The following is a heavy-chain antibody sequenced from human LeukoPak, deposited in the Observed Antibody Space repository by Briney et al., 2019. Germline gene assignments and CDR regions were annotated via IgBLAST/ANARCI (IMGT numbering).Heavy chain of an antibody. Sequence: PGGSLRLSCAASGFTFSSFALSWVRQAPGKGLEWVSYISSSSSAIYYADSVKGRFTISRDNAKNSLYLQMNSLRAEDTAVYYCARIMTTVTTVEYWGQGTLVTVSS. V-gene: IGHV3-48*01. CDR2: ISSSSSAI. J-gene: IGHJ4*02. CDR1: GFTFSSFA. CDR3: ARIMTTVTTVEY. D-gene: IGHD4-17*01.